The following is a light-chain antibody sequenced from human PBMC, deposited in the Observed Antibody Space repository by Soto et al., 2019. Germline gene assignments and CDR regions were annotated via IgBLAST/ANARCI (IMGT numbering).Light chain of an antibody. J-gene: IGKJ1*01. V-gene: IGKV1-5*01. Sequence: DIQMTQSPSTLSASVGDRVTITCRASQSISSWLAWYQQKPGKAPKLLIYDASSLESGGPSRFSGSGSGTEFTLTISSLQPDDFATYYCQQYNSYSPTFGPGTKV. CDR2: DAS. CDR3: QQYNSYSPT. CDR1: QSISSW.